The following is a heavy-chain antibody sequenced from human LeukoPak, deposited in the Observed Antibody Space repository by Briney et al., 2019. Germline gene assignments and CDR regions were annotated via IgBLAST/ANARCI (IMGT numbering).Heavy chain of an antibody. Sequence: SVKVSCKASGGTFSSYAISWVRQAPGQGLEWMGGIIPIFGTANYAQKFQGRVTITADESTSTAYMELSSLRSEDTAVYYCARAPGPYYDSSGSHSFDIWGQGTMATVSS. CDR2: IIPIFGTA. CDR1: GGTFSSYA. V-gene: IGHV1-69*13. J-gene: IGHJ3*02. CDR3: ARAPGPYYDSSGSHSFDI. D-gene: IGHD3-22*01.